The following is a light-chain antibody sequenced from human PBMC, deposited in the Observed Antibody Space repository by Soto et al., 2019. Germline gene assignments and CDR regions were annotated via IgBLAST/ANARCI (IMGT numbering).Light chain of an antibody. Sequence: EIALTQSPGTLSLSPGERATLSCRASQSVSSSHLAWYQQKPGQAPRLLIYGASNRATGIPDRFSGGGSGTDFTLTISRLEPEDFAVFYCQQYGSSPRTFGQGTKVDIK. CDR3: QQYGSSPRT. CDR1: QSVSSSH. J-gene: IGKJ1*01. CDR2: GAS. V-gene: IGKV3-20*01.